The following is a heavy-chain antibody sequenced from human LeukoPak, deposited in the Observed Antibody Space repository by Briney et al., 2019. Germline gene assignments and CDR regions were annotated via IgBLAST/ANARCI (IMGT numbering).Heavy chain of an antibody. Sequence: SETLSLTCAVSGGSLSGYYWSWIRQPPGKGLHWIGEINHSGSTNYNPSLKSRVSISTDTSKNQVSLRLSSLTAADTAVYYCGGGRGYYYDSSAFRGQGTLVTVSS. V-gene: IGHV4-34*01. CDR2: INHSGST. CDR3: GGGRGYYYDSSAF. CDR1: GGSLSGYY. D-gene: IGHD3-22*01. J-gene: IGHJ4*02.